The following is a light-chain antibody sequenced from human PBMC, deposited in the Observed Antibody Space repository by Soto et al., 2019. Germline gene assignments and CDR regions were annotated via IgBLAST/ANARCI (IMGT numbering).Light chain of an antibody. CDR1: QSISNW. J-gene: IGKJ2*01. CDR2: DAS. V-gene: IGKV1-5*01. CDR3: QQYSSGHYT. Sequence: DIQMTQSPSTLSASVGDRVTITCRASQSISNWLAWYQQKSGKAPKLLIYDASTLESGVPLRFSGRRSGTEFPLTISSLQPDDFGTYYCQQYSSGHYTCGQGTRLEIK.